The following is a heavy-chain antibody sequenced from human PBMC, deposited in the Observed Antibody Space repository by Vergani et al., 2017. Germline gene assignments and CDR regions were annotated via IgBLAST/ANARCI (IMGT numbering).Heavy chain of an antibody. Sequence: EVQLLESGGNLIQPGGSLRLSCGASGFTFSSYAMTWVRLAPGKGLQWVSAISGSGGNTFYTDPVKGRFTISRDNSKDTLYLQMHSLRVEDTAIYYCAKARDPHYKGGNCYSYYYGLVLWGQGTTVTVSS. V-gene: IGHV3-23*01. CDR1: GFTFSSYA. J-gene: IGHJ6*02. CDR3: AKARDPHYKGGNCYSYYYGLVL. D-gene: IGHD2-21*01. CDR2: ISGSGGNT.